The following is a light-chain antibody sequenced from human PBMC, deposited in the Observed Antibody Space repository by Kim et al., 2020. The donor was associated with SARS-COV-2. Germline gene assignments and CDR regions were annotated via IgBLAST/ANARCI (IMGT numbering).Light chain of an antibody. CDR1: QRFNTT. CDR3: QQYQDWAGT. Sequence: VSPGERATLPGRAVQRFNTTLAWYQQKGGRRPRILIYGAYTRATGVPARFSGSGSGTDFTLTISSLQSEDFAVYYCQQYQDWAGTFGQGTKVDIK. V-gene: IGKV3D-15*01. J-gene: IGKJ1*01. CDR2: GAY.